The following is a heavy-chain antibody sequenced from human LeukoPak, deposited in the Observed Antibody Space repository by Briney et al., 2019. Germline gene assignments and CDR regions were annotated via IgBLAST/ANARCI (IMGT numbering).Heavy chain of an antibody. V-gene: IGHV3-23*01. Sequence: GGSLRLSCAASGFPFSTNAMTWVRQDPGKGLEWVSAISGSGGSTYYADSVKGRLTISRDNSKNTLYLQMNSLRAEDTAVYYCAKAYYGDYYDYWGQGTLVTVSS. CDR3: AKAYYGDYYDY. D-gene: IGHD4-17*01. CDR2: ISGSGGST. J-gene: IGHJ4*02. CDR1: GFPFSTNA.